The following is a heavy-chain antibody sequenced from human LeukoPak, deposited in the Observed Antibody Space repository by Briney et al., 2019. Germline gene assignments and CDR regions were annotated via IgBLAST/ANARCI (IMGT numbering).Heavy chain of an antibody. D-gene: IGHD1-1*01. CDR3: ARDQFGTGLGGVFGYYYYYMDV. J-gene: IGHJ6*03. V-gene: IGHV3-53*01. Sequence: PGGSLRLSCAASGFTVSGNYVTWVRQAPGKGLEWVSVIYSGGNTYYADSVKGRFTISRDNSKNTLYLQMNSLRAEDTAVYYCARDQFGTGLGGVFGYYYYYMDVWGKGTTVTVSS. CDR2: IYSGGNT. CDR1: GFTVSGNY.